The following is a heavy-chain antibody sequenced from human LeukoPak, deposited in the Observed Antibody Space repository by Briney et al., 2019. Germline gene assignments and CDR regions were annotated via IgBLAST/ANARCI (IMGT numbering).Heavy chain of an antibody. Sequence: SETLSLTCTVSGGSISSYYWSWLRQPPGKGLEWIGYIYYSGSTNYNPSLKSRVTISVDTSKNQFSLKLSSVTAADTAVYYCARAGPYYDFWSGYYANWFDPWGQGTLVTVSS. CDR1: GGSISSYY. CDR3: ARAGPYYDFWSGYYANWFDP. CDR2: IYYSGST. D-gene: IGHD3-3*01. J-gene: IGHJ5*02. V-gene: IGHV4-59*01.